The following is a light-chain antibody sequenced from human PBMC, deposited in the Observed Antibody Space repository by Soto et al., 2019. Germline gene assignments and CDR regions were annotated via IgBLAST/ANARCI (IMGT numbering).Light chain of an antibody. CDR3: SSFSSGSTLYV. Sequence: QAALTQPASVSGSHGQSITISCTGSSSDIGRYKYVSWYQHHPGKAPKLIIYEVNNRPSGVSNRFSGSKSGNTASLTISGLQAEDEADYHCSSFSSGSTLYVFGTGTKVTVL. J-gene: IGLJ1*01. CDR1: SSDIGRYKY. CDR2: EVN. V-gene: IGLV2-14*01.